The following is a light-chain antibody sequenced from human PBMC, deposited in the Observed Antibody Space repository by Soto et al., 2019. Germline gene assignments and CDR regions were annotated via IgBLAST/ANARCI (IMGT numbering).Light chain of an antibody. CDR3: QQYNNWPPIT. J-gene: IGKJ5*01. CDR2: ITS. Sequence: IVLTQSPATLSVSPGERATLSCRASQSVNYNLAWYQQKPGHAPRLLIYITSTRATGIPARFSGSGSGTEFTLTISSLQSEDFAVYYCQQYNNWPPITVGQGTRLEIK. V-gene: IGKV3-15*01. CDR1: QSVNYN.